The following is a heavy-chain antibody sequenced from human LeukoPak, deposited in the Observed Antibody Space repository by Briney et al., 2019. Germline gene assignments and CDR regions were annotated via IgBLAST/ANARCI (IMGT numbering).Heavy chain of an antibody. J-gene: IGHJ4*02. Sequence: SETLSLTCTVSGDSVTSANHYWSWIRQPPGKGLEWIGYFYYSGSTNYNPSLKSRVTISVDTSKNQFSLKLSSVTAADTAVYYCAREVGDSPPYFDYWGQGTLVTVSS. CDR2: FYYSGST. V-gene: IGHV4-61*01. D-gene: IGHD3-16*01. CDR3: AREVGDSPPYFDY. CDR1: GDSVTSANHY.